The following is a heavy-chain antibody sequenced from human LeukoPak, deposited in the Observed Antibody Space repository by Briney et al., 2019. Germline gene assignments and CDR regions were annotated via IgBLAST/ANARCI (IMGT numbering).Heavy chain of an antibody. CDR3: ARDLVGVAAAALDY. CDR2: INPSGGST. Sequence: ASVKVSRKASGYTFTSYYMHWVRQAPGQGLEWMGIINPSGGSTNYAQKFQGRVTITADKSTSTAYMELSSLRSEDTAVYYCARDLVGVAAAALDYWGQGTLVTVSS. CDR1: GYTFTSYY. D-gene: IGHD6-13*01. J-gene: IGHJ4*02. V-gene: IGHV1-46*01.